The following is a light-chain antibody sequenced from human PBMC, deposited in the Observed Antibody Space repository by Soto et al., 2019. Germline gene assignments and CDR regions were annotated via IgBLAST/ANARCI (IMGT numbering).Light chain of an antibody. J-gene: IGKJ1*01. CDR2: VAS. V-gene: IGKV3-15*01. Sequence: EIVMTQSPVTLSVSPGERATLSCRASQSISSDLAWYQLKPGQAPRLLIYVASTRATGVPARLTGSGSGTEFTLTISSLQSEDFAVYYCHHYNHWPWTFGQGTKVEIK. CDR3: HHYNHWPWT. CDR1: QSISSD.